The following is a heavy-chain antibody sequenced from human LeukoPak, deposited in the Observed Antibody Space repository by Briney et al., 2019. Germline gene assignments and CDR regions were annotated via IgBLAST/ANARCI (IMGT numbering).Heavy chain of an antibody. Sequence: AGGSLRLSCAASGFTFSSYSMNWVRQAPGKGLEWVSSISSSSSYIYYADSVKGRFTISRDNAKNSLYLQMNSLRAEDTAVYYCARVSGGSCYDWGQGTLVTVSS. CDR3: ARVSGGSCYD. CDR1: GFTFSSYS. V-gene: IGHV3-21*01. CDR2: ISSSSSYI. J-gene: IGHJ4*02. D-gene: IGHD2-15*01.